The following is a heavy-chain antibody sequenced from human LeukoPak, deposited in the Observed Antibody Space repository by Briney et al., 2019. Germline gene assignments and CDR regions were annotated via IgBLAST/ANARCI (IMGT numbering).Heavy chain of an antibody. CDR3: VRFIAAAGTNLGFDY. CDR1: GFIFSNYA. J-gene: IGHJ4*02. D-gene: IGHD6-13*01. CDR2: ISYNGGST. Sequence: GGSLRLSCSASGFIFSNYAMHWVRQAPGKGLEYVSAISYNGGSTYYADSVKARFTISRDNSKNTLHLQMSSLRAEDTAVYYCVRFIAAAGTNLGFDYWGQGTLVTVSS. V-gene: IGHV3-64D*09.